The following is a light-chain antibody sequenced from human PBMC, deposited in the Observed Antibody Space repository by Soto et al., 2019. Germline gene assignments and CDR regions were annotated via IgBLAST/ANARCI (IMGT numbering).Light chain of an antibody. J-gene: IGKJ4*01. CDR2: AAT. V-gene: IGKV1-6*02. CDR1: QGIGND. Sequence: AIQMAQSPSSLSASVGDRGTITCRASQGIGNDVGWYQQKPGNAPKLLLYAATTLQSGVPARFSGTRSGTDFTLTISSLQPEDFATYYCLQDHNYPLTFGGGTKVEIK. CDR3: LQDHNYPLT.